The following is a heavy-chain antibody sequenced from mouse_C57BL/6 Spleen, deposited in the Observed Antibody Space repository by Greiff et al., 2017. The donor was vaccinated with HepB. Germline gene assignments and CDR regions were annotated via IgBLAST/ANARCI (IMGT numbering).Heavy chain of an antibody. Sequence: KQSCKASGYTFTSYWMHWVKQRPIQGLEWIGNIDPSDSETHYNQKFKDKATLTVDKSSSTAYMQLSSLTSEDSAVYYCARSNYYYVDYWGQGTTLTVSS. CDR2: IDPSDSET. J-gene: IGHJ2*01. V-gene: IGHV1-52*01. CDR3: ARSNYYYVDY. D-gene: IGHD1-1*01. CDR1: GYTFTSYW.